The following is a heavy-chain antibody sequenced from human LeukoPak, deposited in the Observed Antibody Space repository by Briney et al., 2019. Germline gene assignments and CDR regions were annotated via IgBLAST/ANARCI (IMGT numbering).Heavy chain of an antibody. Sequence: ASVKVSCKASGGTFISYAISWVRQAPGQGLEWMGGIIPIFGTANYAQKFQGRVTITADESTSTAYMELSSLGSEDTAVYYCARDTYYYDSSGYLFGDSNWFDPWGQGTLVTVSS. V-gene: IGHV1-69*13. CDR3: ARDTYYYDSSGYLFGDSNWFDP. J-gene: IGHJ5*02. CDR2: IIPIFGTA. CDR1: GGTFISYA. D-gene: IGHD3-22*01.